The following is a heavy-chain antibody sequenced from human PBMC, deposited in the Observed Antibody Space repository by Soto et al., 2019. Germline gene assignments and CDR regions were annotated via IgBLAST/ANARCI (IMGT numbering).Heavy chain of an antibody. D-gene: IGHD3-10*01. CDR3: ALWVYGSDSRRDY. J-gene: IGHJ4*02. CDR2: INHSGST. V-gene: IGHV4-34*01. Sequence: QVQLQQCGAGLLKPSETLSLTCAVYGGSFSGYYWSWIRQPPGKGLEWIGEINHSGSTNYNPSLKSRVTISVDTSKNQFSLKLSSVTAADTAVYYCALWVYGSDSRRDYWGQGTLVTVSS. CDR1: GGSFSGYY.